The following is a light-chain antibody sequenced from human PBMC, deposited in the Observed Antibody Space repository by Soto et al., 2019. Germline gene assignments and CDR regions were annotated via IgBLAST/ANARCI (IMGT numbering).Light chain of an antibody. V-gene: IGLV2-8*01. CDR1: SSDVGGYNY. CDR3: SSYAASNNFYFV. J-gene: IGLJ3*02. Sequence: QSALTQPTSASGSPGQSVTISCTGTSSDVGGYNYVSWYQQYPGRAPKLMFYEVTKRPSGVPDRFSGSKSGNTASLTVSGLQAEDEADDYCSSYAASNNFYFVFGGGTQLTVL. CDR2: EVT.